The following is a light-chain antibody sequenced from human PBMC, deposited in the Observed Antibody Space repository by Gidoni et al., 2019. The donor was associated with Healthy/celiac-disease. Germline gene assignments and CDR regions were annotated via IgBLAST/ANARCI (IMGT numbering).Light chain of an antibody. V-gene: IGLV2-14*01. CDR1: SSAVGGYNY. Sequence: QSALTQPASVSGSPGQSITISCTGTSSAVGGYNYVSWYQQHPGKAPKLMIYEVSNRPSGVSNRFAGSTSGNTASLTISGLQAEDEADYYCSSYTSSSTVVFGGGTKLTVL. CDR2: EVS. J-gene: IGLJ2*01. CDR3: SSYTSSSTVV.